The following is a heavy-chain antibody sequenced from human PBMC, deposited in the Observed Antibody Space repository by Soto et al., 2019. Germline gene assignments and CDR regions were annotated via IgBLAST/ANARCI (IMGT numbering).Heavy chain of an antibody. CDR2: IIPIFGTA. J-gene: IGHJ4*02. Sequence: QVQLVQSGAEVKKPGSSVKVSCKASGGTFSSYAISWVRQAPGQGLEWMGGIIPIFGTANYAQKFQGRVTITADESTSTAYMGLSSLRSEDTAVYYCAREGRRSSSWHPDLNYWGQGTLVTVSS. V-gene: IGHV1-69*01. CDR3: AREGRRSSSWHPDLNY. D-gene: IGHD6-13*01. CDR1: GGTFSSYA.